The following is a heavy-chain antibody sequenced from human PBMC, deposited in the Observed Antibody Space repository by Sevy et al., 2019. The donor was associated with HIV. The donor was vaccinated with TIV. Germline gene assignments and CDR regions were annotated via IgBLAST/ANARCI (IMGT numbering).Heavy chain of an antibody. CDR2: ISGSGGSV. D-gene: IGHD3-16*01. J-gene: IGHJ4*02. V-gene: IGHV3-23*01. CDR1: GFIFNSYT. Sequence: GGSLRLSCVASGFIFNSYTMSWVRQAPGKGLEWVSTISGSGGSVYYPDSLKGRFTISRDNFKNTVSLQMNSLRAEDTAVYYCTNRGGVIITSFESWGQGTLVTVSS. CDR3: TNRGGVIITSFES.